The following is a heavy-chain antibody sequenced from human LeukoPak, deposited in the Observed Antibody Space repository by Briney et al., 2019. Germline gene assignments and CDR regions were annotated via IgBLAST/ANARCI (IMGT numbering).Heavy chain of an antibody. J-gene: IGHJ4*02. D-gene: IGHD1-7*01. CDR2: IYSGAST. V-gene: IGHV3-53*01. CDR1: GFTVSSNY. CDR3: ARGYRSGTMSPFFDY. Sequence: PAGSLRLSCAASGFTVSSNYMNWVRQAPGKGREWVAVIYSGASTYYADSVKGRFTISRDNSKNTLYLQMNSLRAEDTAVYYCARGYRSGTMSPFFDYWGQGTLVTVSS.